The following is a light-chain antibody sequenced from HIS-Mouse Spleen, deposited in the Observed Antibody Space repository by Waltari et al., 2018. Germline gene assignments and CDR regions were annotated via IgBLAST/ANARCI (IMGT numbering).Light chain of an antibody. CDR2: EDS. CDR3: YSTDSSGNHRV. J-gene: IGLJ2*01. V-gene: IGLV3-10*01. CDR1: ALPKKY. Sequence: SYELTQPPSVSVSPGQTARITCSGDALPKKYAYWYQQKSGHAPVLVIDEDSKRPSGFTERCSGSVSWTMATLTISGAQVEDEADYYCYSTDSSGNHRVFGGGTKLTVL.